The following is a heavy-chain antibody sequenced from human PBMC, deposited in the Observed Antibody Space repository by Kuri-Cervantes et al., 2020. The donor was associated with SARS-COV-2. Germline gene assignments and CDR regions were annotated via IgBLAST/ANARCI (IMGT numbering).Heavy chain of an antibody. J-gene: IGHJ5*02. CDR1: GGSISSGDYY. Sequence: LRLSCTVSGGSISSGDYYWSWIRQPPGKGLEWIGYIYYSGSTYYNPSLKSRVTISIDTSKNQFSLKLSSVTAADTAVYYCASSYPNLPFDPWGQGTLVTVSS. D-gene: IGHD4/OR15-4a*01. CDR3: ASSYPNLPFDP. CDR2: IYYSGST. V-gene: IGHV4-30-4*08.